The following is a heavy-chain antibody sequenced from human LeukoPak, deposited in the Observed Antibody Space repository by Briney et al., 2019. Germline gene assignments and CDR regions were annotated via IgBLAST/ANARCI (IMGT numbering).Heavy chain of an antibody. J-gene: IGHJ4*02. Sequence: ASVKVSCKASGFTFTDYYMRWVRQAPGQGFEWMGWINPNDGDTNYAQKFQGRVTMTRDTSISTAHMEVSRLRSDDTAVYYCARANFLYCSSSTCLFDYWGQGTRVTVSS. V-gene: IGHV1-2*02. CDR3: ARANFLYCSSSTCLFDY. CDR2: INPNDGDT. CDR1: GFTFTDYY. D-gene: IGHD2-2*01.